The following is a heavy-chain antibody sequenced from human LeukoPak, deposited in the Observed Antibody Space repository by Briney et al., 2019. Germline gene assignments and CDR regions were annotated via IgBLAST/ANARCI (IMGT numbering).Heavy chain of an antibody. CDR2: IYTSGST. V-gene: IGHV4-61*02. CDR3: AGASYDSSGVH. Sequence: SQTLSLTCTVSGGSISSGSYYWSWIRQPAGKGLKWIGRIYTSGSTNYNPSLKSRVTISVDTSKNQFSLKLSSVTAADTAVYYCAGASYDSSGVHWGQGTLVTVSS. J-gene: IGHJ4*02. D-gene: IGHD3-22*01. CDR1: GGSISSGSYY.